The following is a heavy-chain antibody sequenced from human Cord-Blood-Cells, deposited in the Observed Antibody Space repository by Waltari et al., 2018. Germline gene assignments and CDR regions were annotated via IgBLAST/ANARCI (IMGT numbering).Heavy chain of an antibody. V-gene: IGHV4-31*03. J-gene: IGHJ3*02. CDR3: ARARTGDDAFDI. CDR1: CGSISWGCYY. CDR2: IYYSGST. D-gene: IGHD7-27*01. Sequence: QVQLQESGPGLVKPSQTLSLTCPLSCGSISWGCYYWSRIRQHPGKGLEWIGYIYYSGSTYYNPSLKSRVTISVDTSKNQFSLKLSSVTAADTAVYYCARARTGDDAFDIWGQGTMVTVSS.